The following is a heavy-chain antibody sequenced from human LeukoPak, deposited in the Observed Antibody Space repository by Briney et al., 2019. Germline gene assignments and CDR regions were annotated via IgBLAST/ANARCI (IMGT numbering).Heavy chain of an antibody. D-gene: IGHD6-13*01. CDR1: GFTFSLYA. J-gene: IGHJ6*02. CDR2: ISNDGRND. Sequence: GRSLRLSCSASGFTFSLYAMNWVRQAPGKGLEWVAFISNDGRNDHYADSVKGRFTISRDNAKNTVYMQMNSLRAEDTAVYYCAKYSSSSNDYYGMDVWGQGTTVTVSS. CDR3: AKYSSSSNDYYGMDV. V-gene: IGHV3-30*18.